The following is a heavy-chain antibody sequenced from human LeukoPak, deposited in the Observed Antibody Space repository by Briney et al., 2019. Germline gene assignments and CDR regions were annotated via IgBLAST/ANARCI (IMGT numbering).Heavy chain of an antibody. V-gene: IGHV4-34*01. CDR1: GGSFSGYY. CDR2: INHSGST. J-gene: IGHJ4*02. D-gene: IGHD6-13*01. Sequence: PSETLSFTCAVYGGSFSGYYWSWIRQPPGKGLEWIGEINHSGSTNYNPSLKSRVTISVDTSKNQFSLKLSSVTAADTAVYYCARQAGAIRYSARIAAGPFDYWGQGTLVTVSS. CDR3: ARQAGAIRYSARIAAGPFDY.